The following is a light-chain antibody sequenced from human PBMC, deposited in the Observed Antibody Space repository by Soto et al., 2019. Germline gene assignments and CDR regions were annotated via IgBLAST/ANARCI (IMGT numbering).Light chain of an antibody. CDR3: NSYTNSNTYV. CDR1: STDVGGYNY. CDR2: DVS. J-gene: IGLJ1*01. Sequence: QSVLAQPSSVSGSPGQSITISCTGTSTDVGGYNYVSWYQHHSGKAPKLLIYDVSNRPSGVSNRFSGSKSGNTASLTISGLQAEDEADYYCNSYTNSNTYVFGSGTKVTVL. V-gene: IGLV2-14*01.